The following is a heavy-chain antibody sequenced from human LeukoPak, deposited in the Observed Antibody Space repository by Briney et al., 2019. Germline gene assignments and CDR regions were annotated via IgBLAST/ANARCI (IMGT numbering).Heavy chain of an antibody. J-gene: IGHJ6*03. CDR1: GGSISSYY. Sequence: WETLSLTCTVSGGSISSYYWSWIRQPPGKGLEWIGYIYYSGSTNYNPSLKSRVTISVDTSRNQFSLKLSSVTAADTAVYYCARVLVVVPAAMREYYYYMDVWGKGTTVTVSS. D-gene: IGHD2-2*01. CDR3: ARVLVVVPAAMREYYYYMDV. CDR2: IYYSGST. V-gene: IGHV4-59*01.